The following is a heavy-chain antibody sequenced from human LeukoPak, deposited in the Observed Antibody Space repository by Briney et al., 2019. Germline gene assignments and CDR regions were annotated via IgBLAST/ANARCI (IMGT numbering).Heavy chain of an antibody. D-gene: IGHD3-10*01. Sequence: ASVKVSCKASGGTFSSYAISWVRQAPGQGLEWMGGIIPIFGTANYAQKFQGRVTITADESTSTAYMELSSLRSEDKAVYYCARVSSHMVRDEVWGQGTLVTVSS. V-gene: IGHV1-69*13. J-gene: IGHJ4*02. CDR1: GGTFSSYA. CDR3: ARVSSHMVRDEV. CDR2: IIPIFGTA.